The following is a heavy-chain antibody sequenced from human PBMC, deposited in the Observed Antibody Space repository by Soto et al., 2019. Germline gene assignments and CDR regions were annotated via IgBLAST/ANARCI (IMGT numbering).Heavy chain of an antibody. Sequence: QVQLQQWGAGLLKPSETLSLTCAVYGGSFSGYYWTWVPQPPGTGLAWIGEINHSGSTNYNPSFKRRVSIAVDTSKNQFSLNLSSVTAADTAVYYCARDKLTGRFAYWCQGTLVTVSA. CDR2: INHSGST. D-gene: IGHD2-8*02. CDR1: GGSFSGYY. J-gene: IGHJ4*02. CDR3: ARDKLTGRFAY. V-gene: IGHV4-34*01.